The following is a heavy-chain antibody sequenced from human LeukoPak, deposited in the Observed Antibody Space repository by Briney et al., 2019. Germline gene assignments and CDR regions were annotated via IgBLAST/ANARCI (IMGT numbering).Heavy chain of an antibody. CDR1: GFTFSSYA. J-gene: IGHJ4*02. CDR2: ISGSGGST. Sequence: GGSLRLSCAASGFTFSSYAMSWVRQAPGKGLEWVSAISGSGGSTYYADSVKGRFTISRDNSKNTLYLQMNSLRAEDTAVYYCAKEFDTDDYGDYTRDYWGQGTLVTVSS. D-gene: IGHD4-17*01. CDR3: AKEFDTDDYGDYTRDY. V-gene: IGHV3-23*01.